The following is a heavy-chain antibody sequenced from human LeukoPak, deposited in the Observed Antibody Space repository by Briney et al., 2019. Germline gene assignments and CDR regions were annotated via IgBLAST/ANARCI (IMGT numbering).Heavy chain of an antibody. CDR3: ARVGDSYSSGWYDAPYYFDY. CDR1: GGPISSSNW. V-gene: IGHV4-4*02. D-gene: IGHD6-19*01. J-gene: IGHJ4*02. Sequence: SETLSLTCAVSGGPISSSNWWSWVRQPPGKGLEWIGEIYHSGSTNYNPSLKSRVTISVDTSKNQFSLKLSSVTAADTAVYYCARVGDSYSSGWYDAPYYFDYWGQGTLVTVSS. CDR2: IYHSGST.